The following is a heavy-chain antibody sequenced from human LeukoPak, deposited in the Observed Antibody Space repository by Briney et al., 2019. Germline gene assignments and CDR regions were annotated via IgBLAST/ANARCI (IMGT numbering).Heavy chain of an antibody. V-gene: IGHV5-51*01. D-gene: IGHD3-22*01. Sequence: GESLKISCKGSGYSFTSYWIGWVRQMPGKGLEWMGTIYPGDSDTRYSPSFQGQVTILADKSISTAYLQWSSLKASDTAMYYCARPKFQNYYDSSGYGFDYWGQGTLVTVSS. CDR3: ARPKFQNYYDSSGYGFDY. CDR2: IYPGDSDT. CDR1: GYSFTSYW. J-gene: IGHJ4*02.